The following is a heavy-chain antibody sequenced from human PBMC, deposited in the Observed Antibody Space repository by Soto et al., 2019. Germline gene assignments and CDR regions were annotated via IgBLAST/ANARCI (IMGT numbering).Heavy chain of an antibody. V-gene: IGHV3-21*01. CDR1: GFTLRRYT. CDR3: ARETGYTTTWTNWFDP. J-gene: IGHJ5*02. Sequence: GSLRLCFAASGFTLRRYTMNWVRQARGKGLECVSSISSSGDYTYYADSMKGRVTISRDNAKNSLYLRVTSLRAEDTAFFYCARETGYTTTWTNWFDPWGQGTLVTVSS. D-gene: IGHD6-13*01. CDR2: ISSSGDYT.